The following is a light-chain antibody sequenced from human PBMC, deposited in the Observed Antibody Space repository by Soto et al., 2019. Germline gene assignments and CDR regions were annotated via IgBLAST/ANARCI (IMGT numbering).Light chain of an antibody. CDR1: QSVSSN. CDR3: QQYNNWPLT. Sequence: EIVMTQSPATLSVSQGERATLSCRASQSVSSNLAWYKQKPGQAPRLLIYGASTRATGITARFSGSGSGTEFTLSISSLQSEDFAVYYCQQYNNWPLTFGGGTKVEIK. V-gene: IGKV3-15*01. J-gene: IGKJ4*01. CDR2: GAS.